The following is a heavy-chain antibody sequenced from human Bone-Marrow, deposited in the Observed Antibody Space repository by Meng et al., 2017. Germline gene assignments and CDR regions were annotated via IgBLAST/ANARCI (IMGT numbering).Heavy chain of an antibody. CDR1: GYTFTSYV. V-gene: IGHV3-20*04. D-gene: IGHD4-17*01. Sequence: FCKASGYTFTSYVMNWVRQAPGKGLEWVSGINWNGGSTGYADSVKGRFTISRDNAKNSLYLQMNSLRAEDTALYYCARERGYGDTYYFDYWGQGTLVTVSS. CDR2: INWNGGST. CDR3: ARERGYGDTYYFDY. J-gene: IGHJ4*02.